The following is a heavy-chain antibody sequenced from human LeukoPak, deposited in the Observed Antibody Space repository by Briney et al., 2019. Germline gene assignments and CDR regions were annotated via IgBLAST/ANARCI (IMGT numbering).Heavy chain of an antibody. CDR1: GFTLSNSW. J-gene: IGHJ5*02. CDR2: INSDGSTT. CDR3: ARAARADCTSPTCHSWLAP. V-gene: IGHV3-74*01. Sequence: GGSLRLSCAASGFTLSNSWIHWVRQAPGKGLVWVSRINSDGSTTTYADSVKGRFTISRDNAKNTLYLQMNSLRAEDTAVYYCARAARADCTSPTCHSWLAPWGQGTQVTVSS. D-gene: IGHD2-8*01.